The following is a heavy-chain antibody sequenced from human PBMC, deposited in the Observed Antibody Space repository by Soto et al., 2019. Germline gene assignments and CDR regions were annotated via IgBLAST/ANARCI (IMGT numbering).Heavy chain of an antibody. J-gene: IGHJ5*02. V-gene: IGHV3-30-3*01. CDR1: GFTFSSYA. CDR2: ISYDGSNK. D-gene: IGHD3-22*01. CDR3: ARDPIHYDSSGYYYGWFDP. Sequence: GGSLRLSCAASGFTFSSYAMHWVRQAPGKGLEWVAVISYDGSNKYYADSVKGRFTISRDNSKNTLYLQMNSLRAEDTAVYYCARDPIHYDSSGYYYGWFDPWGQGTLVTVSS.